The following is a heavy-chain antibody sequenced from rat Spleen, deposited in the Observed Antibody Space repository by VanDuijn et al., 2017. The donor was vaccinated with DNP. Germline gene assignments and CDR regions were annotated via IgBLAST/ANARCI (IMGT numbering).Heavy chain of an antibody. Sequence: QVQLEESGPGLMQPSETLSLTCTVSGFSLTSNGVGWIRQPLGKGLVWMGSIWAGGGTNYNSAVQSRLTISSDTSKSQVFLKMNSLQPEDTGTYYCARHQAAPFDYWGQGVMVTVSS. CDR1: GFSLTSNG. J-gene: IGHJ2*01. CDR2: IWAGGGT. CDR3: ARHQAAPFDY. V-gene: IGHV2-72*01. D-gene: IGHD1-2*01.